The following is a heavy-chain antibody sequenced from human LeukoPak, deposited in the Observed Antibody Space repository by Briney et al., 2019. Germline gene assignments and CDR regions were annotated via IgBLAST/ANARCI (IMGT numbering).Heavy chain of an antibody. V-gene: IGHV3-9*01. CDR3: AKDRGYCSGGSCSHFDY. CDR1: GFTFDDYA. D-gene: IGHD2-15*01. J-gene: IGHJ4*02. CDR2: ISWNSGGI. Sequence: PGRSLRLSCAASGFTFDDYAMHWVRQAPGKGLEWVSGISWNSGGIGYADSVKGRFTISRDNAKNSLYLQMNSLRAEDTALYYCAKDRGYCSGGSCSHFDYWGQGTLVTVSS.